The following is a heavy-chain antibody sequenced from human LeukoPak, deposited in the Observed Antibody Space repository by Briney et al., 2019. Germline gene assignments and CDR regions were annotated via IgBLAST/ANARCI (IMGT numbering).Heavy chain of an antibody. CDR1: GYTFTSYG. Sequence: GASVKVSCKASGYTFTSYGISWVRQAPGQGLEWMGWISAYNGNTNYAQKLQGRVTMTTDTSTSTAYMELRSLRSDDTAVYYCARGMGSDWYGSWFDYWGQGTLVTVSS. V-gene: IGHV1-18*01. CDR2: ISAYNGNT. CDR3: ARGMGSDWYGSWFDY. D-gene: IGHD6-19*01. J-gene: IGHJ4*02.